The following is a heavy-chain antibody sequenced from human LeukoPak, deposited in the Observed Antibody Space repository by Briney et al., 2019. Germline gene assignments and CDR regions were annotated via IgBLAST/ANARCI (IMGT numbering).Heavy chain of an antibody. D-gene: IGHD1-26*01. CDR3: ASSGPRLGELPGS. J-gene: IGHJ5*02. Sequence: ASVKVSCKASGGTFSSYAISWVRQAPGQGLEWMGRIIPILGIANYAQKFQGRVTITADKSTSTAYMELSSLRSEDTAVYYCASSGPRLGELPGSWGQGTLVTVSS. CDR2: IIPILGIA. CDR1: GGTFSSYA. V-gene: IGHV1-69*04.